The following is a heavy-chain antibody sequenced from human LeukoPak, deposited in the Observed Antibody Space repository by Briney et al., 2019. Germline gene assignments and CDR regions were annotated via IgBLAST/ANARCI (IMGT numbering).Heavy chain of an antibody. CDR1: GGSISSYY. Sequence: SETLSLTCTVSGGSISSYYWSWIRQPPGEGLEWIGYIYYSGSTDYNPSLKSRVTISVDTSKNQFSLKLSSVTAADTAVYYCARGQYRGYSYGYELVDFDYWGQGTLVTVSS. V-gene: IGHV4-59*01. CDR3: ARGQYRGYSYGYELVDFDY. J-gene: IGHJ4*02. CDR2: IYYSGST. D-gene: IGHD5-18*01.